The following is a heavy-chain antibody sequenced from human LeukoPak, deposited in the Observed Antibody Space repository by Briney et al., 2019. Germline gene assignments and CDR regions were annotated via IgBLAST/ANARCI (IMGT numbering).Heavy chain of an antibody. CDR2: IYHSGST. Sequence: SETLSLTCAVYGGSFSGYYWSWIRQPPGKGLEWIGYIYHSGSTYYNPSLKSRVTISVDRSKNQFSLKLSSVTAADTAVYYCARGSNYYGTHPWGQGTLVTVSS. V-gene: IGHV4-34*01. CDR1: GGSFSGYY. CDR3: ARGSNYYGTHP. D-gene: IGHD3-10*01. J-gene: IGHJ5*02.